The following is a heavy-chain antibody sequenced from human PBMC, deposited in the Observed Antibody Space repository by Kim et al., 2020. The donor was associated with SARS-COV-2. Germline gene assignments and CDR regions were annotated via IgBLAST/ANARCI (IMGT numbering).Heavy chain of an antibody. J-gene: IGHJ3*01. Sequence: NTRYTQNVQGRVTITRDTSASTAYMELNSLRSEDTAVYYCAREGHEGGYLTWGQGTMVTVSS. D-gene: IGHD3-22*01. CDR3: AREGHEGGYLT. CDR2: NT. V-gene: IGHV1-3*01.